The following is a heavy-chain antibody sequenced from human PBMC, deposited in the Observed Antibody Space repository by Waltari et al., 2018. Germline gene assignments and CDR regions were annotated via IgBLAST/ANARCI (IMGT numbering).Heavy chain of an antibody. Sequence: QVPLQESGPGPVKPSQTLTLTCNVSGGSISRPYYCSWIRQSPGKGLEWIGYVYQSGSTLYNPTLNNRVTMSVDRSKNQFSMQLNSVTSEDTAVYYCVRGGTLCRGGACYSFLDYWGQGTPVTVSS. D-gene: IGHD2-15*01. CDR1: GGSISRPYY. CDR2: VYQSGST. CDR3: VRGGTLCRGGACYSFLDY. V-gene: IGHV4-31*03. J-gene: IGHJ4*02.